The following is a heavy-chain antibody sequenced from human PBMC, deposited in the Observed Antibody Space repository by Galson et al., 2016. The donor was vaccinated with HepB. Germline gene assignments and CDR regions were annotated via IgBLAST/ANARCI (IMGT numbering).Heavy chain of an antibody. V-gene: IGHV3-9*01. Sequence: SLRLSCAASGFIFKDYAMHWVRQAPGKGLEWVSSISWNSGSIGYADSVKGRFTISRDNAKNSLYLQMNSLRAEDTAFYYCAQDKASMSVGATNFQHWGQGTLFAVSS. CDR3: AQDKASMSVGATNFQH. D-gene: IGHD1-26*01. CDR2: ISWNSGSI. J-gene: IGHJ1*01. CDR1: GFIFKDYA.